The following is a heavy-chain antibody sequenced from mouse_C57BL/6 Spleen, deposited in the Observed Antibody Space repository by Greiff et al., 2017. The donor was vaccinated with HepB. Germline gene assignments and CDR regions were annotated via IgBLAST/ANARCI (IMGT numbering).Heavy chain of an antibody. V-gene: IGHV1-4*01. J-gene: IGHJ2*01. Sequence: QVQLKESGAELARPGASVKMSCKASGYTFTSYTMHWVKQRPGQGLEWIGYINPSSGYTKYNQKFKDKATLTADKSSSPAYMQLSSLTSADSAVYDCARTHERWGQGTTLTVSS. CDR2: INPSSGYT. CDR3: ARTHER. CDR1: GYTFTSYT.